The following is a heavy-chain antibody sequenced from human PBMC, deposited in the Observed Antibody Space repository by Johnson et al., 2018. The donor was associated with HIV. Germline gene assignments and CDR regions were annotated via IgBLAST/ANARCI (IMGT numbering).Heavy chain of an antibody. Sequence: VQLVESGGGLVQPGGSLRLSCAASGFTFSSYDMHWVRQATGKGLEWVSAIGTAGDTYYPGSVKGRFTISRENAKNSLYLQMNSLRAGDTAVYYCARVGVDDAFDIWGQGTMVTVSS. J-gene: IGHJ3*02. CDR3: ARVGVDDAFDI. D-gene: IGHD2-15*01. CDR2: IGTAGDT. CDR1: GFTFSSYD. V-gene: IGHV3-13*01.